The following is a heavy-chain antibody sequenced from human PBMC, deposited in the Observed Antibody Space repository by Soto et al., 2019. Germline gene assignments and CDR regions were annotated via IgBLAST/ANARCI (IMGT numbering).Heavy chain of an antibody. D-gene: IGHD4-17*01. V-gene: IGHV1-18*04. Sequence: QVQLVQSGAEVKKPGASVKVSCKPSGYTFPSHGISWVRQAPGQGLEWMGWISAYNGNTNYAQKFQGRVTMTTDTSTSTAYMELRSLRSDDTAVYYCARGTVTTGYYHYYMDVWGKGTTVTVSS. CDR2: ISAYNGNT. J-gene: IGHJ6*03. CDR1: GYTFPSHG. CDR3: ARGTVTTGYYHYYMDV.